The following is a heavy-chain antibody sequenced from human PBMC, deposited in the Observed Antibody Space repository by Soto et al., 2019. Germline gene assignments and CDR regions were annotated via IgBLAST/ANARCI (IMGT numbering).Heavy chain of an antibody. Sequence: GGSLRLSCAASGFTFSSYAMSWVRQAPGKGLEWVSAISGSGGSTYYADSVKGRFTISRDNSKNTLYLQMNSLRAEDTAVYYCAKARTGSTLLIALYGMDVWGQGTTVTVSS. D-gene: IGHD2-21*01. J-gene: IGHJ6*02. CDR2: ISGSGGST. CDR1: GFTFSSYA. CDR3: AKARTGSTLLIALYGMDV. V-gene: IGHV3-23*01.